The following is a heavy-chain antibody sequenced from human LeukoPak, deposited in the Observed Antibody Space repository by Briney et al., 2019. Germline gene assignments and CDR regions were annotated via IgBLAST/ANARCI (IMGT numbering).Heavy chain of an antibody. CDR3: ARDPGEWDGNMDV. V-gene: IGHV1-46*01. CDR1: GYTFTSYY. CDR2: INPSGGST. Sequence: ASVKVSCKASGYTFTSYYMHWVRQAPGQELEWMGIINPSGGSTSYAQKFQGRVTMTRDMSTSTVYMELSSLRSEDTAVYYCARDPGEWDGNMDVWGKGTTVTVSS. D-gene: IGHD3-10*01. J-gene: IGHJ6*03.